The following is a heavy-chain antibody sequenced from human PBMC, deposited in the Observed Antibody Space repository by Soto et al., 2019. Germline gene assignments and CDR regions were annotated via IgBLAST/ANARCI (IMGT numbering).Heavy chain of an antibody. J-gene: IGHJ5*02. CDR3: ARGDIVVVVAAPFDP. CDR2: INAGNGNT. D-gene: IGHD2-15*01. Sequence: QVQLVQSGAEVKKPGASVKVSCKASGYTFTSYAMHWVRQAPGQRLEWMGWINAGNGNTKYSQKFQGRVTITRDTSASTAYMELSSLRSEDTAVFYCARGDIVVVVAAPFDPWGQGTLVTVSS. V-gene: IGHV1-3*01. CDR1: GYTFTSYA.